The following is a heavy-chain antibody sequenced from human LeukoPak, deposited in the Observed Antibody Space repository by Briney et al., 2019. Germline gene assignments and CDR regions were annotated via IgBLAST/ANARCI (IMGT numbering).Heavy chain of an antibody. CDR3: ARELVRSSGYDY. D-gene: IGHD3-22*01. CDR1: GFTFSSCW. V-gene: IGHV3-74*01. CDR2: INSDGSST. Sequence: GGSLRLSCAASGFTFSSCWMHWVRQAPGKGLVWVSRINSDGSSTSYADSVKGRFTISRDNAKNTLYLQMNSLRAEDTAVYYCARELVRSSGYDYWGQGTLVTVSS. J-gene: IGHJ4*02.